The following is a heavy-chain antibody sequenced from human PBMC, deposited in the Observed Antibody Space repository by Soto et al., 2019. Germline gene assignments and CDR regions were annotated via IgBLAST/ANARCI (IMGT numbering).Heavy chain of an antibody. CDR2: IYPGDSDT. D-gene: IGHD6-6*01. Sequence: GESLKISCKGSGYSFTSYWIGWVRQMPGKGLEWMGIIYPGDSDTRYSPSFQGQVTISADKSISTAYLQWSSLKASDTAMYYCARHFSSLAARPTPGGYYYYGMDVWGQGTTVTVSS. J-gene: IGHJ6*02. CDR3: ARHFSSLAARPTPGGYYYYGMDV. CDR1: GYSFTSYW. V-gene: IGHV5-51*01.